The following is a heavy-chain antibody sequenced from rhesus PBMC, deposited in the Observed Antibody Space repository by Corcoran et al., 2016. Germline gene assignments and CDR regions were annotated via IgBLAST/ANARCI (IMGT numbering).Heavy chain of an antibody. D-gene: IGHD2-21*01. CDR2: INSGEGST. V-gene: IGHV3S42*01. J-gene: IGHJ4*01. CDR1: GFTFSSYW. Sequence: EVQLVESGGGLAKPGGSLRLSCAASGFTFSSYWMNWVRQTPGKGLEWISAINSGEGSTYYADTVKGRFTISRDNSKNTLSLQMNSLRAEDTAVYYCAKDRGYCTGSGCLPVGGFDYWGQGVLVTVSS. CDR3: AKDRGYCTGSGCLPVGGFDY.